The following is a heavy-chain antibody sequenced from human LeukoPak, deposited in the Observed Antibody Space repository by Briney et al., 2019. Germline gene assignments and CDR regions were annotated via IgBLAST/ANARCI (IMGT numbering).Heavy chain of an antibody. CDR3: ARDLVQQWLGNGDDAFDI. CDR1: GGSISSYY. J-gene: IGHJ3*02. CDR2: IYYSGST. D-gene: IGHD6-19*01. Sequence: SETLSLTCTVSGGSISSYYWSWIRQPPGKGLEWIGYIYYSGSTNYNPSLKSRVTISVDTSKNQFSLKLSSVTAADTAVYYCARDLVQQWLGNGDDAFDIWGQGTMVTVSS. V-gene: IGHV4-59*01.